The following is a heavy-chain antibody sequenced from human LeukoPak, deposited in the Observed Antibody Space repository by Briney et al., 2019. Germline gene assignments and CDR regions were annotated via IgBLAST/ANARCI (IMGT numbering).Heavy chain of an antibody. V-gene: IGHV4-39*07. D-gene: IGHD3-22*01. Sequence: SETLSLTCTVSGGSISSSSYYWGWIRQPPGKGLGWIGSIYYSGSTYYNPSLKSRVTISVDTSKNQFSLKLSSVTAADTAVYYCARGDPYDTTGYPSDYWGQGTLVTVSS. CDR1: GGSISSSSYY. CDR3: ARGDPYDTTGYPSDY. CDR2: IYYSGST. J-gene: IGHJ4*02.